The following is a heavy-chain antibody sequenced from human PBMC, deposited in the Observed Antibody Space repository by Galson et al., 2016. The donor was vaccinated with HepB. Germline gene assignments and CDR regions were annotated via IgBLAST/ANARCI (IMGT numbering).Heavy chain of an antibody. CDR1: GFTLSSYA. Sequence: SLRLSCAASGFTLSSYALHWVRQAPGRGLEWVALISFDGRTQYYADAVRGRYTISRDNSKNMLYLQMNSLRVEDTAVYYCGRDGPRYYDAWSGAGDYYYYGLDVWGQGTTVTVSS. V-gene: IGHV3-30*04. J-gene: IGHJ6*02. D-gene: IGHD3-3*01. CDR2: ISFDGRTQ. CDR3: GRDGPRYYDAWSGAGDYYYYGLDV.